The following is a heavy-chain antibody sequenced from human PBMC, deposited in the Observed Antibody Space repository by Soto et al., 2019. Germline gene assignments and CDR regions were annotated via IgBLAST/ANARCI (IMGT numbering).Heavy chain of an antibody. CDR3: ATSPQWELLPFDY. CDR2: ISYAGSNK. V-gene: IGHV3-30-3*01. D-gene: IGHD1-26*01. CDR1: GFTFSSYA. J-gene: IGHJ4*02. Sequence: GGSRRLSCAASGFTFSSYAMHWVRQAPGKGLAWVSVISYAGSNKYYADSVKGRFTISRANSKTTLYLQMNSLRAEDTAVYYCATSPQWELLPFDYWGKGTLVTVSS.